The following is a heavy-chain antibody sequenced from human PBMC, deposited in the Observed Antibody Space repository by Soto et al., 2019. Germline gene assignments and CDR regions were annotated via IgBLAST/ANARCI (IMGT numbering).Heavy chain of an antibody. CDR2: ISYDGSNK. CDR1: GFTFSSYG. D-gene: IGHD6-13*01. J-gene: IGHJ4*02. V-gene: IGHV3-30*03. CDR3: AAGKLGY. Sequence: PGGSLRLSCAASGFTFSSYGMHWVRQAPGKGLEWVAVISYDGSNKYYADSVKGRFTISRDNSKNTLYLQMNSLRAEDTAVYYCAAGKLGYWGQGTLVTVSS.